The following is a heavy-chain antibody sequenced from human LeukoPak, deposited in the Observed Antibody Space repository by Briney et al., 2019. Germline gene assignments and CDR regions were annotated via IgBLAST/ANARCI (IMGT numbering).Heavy chain of an antibody. Sequence: PGGSLRLSCAASGFTFSNYGMHWVRQAPGKGLEWVAIISYDGSNKYYADSVKGRFTISRDNSKNSLYLQMNSLRAEDTAVYYCARDRIPGATDKFFDYWGQGTLVTVSS. CDR2: ISYDGSNK. D-gene: IGHD1-26*01. CDR1: GFTFSNYG. V-gene: IGHV3-30*03. J-gene: IGHJ4*02. CDR3: ARDRIPGATDKFFDY.